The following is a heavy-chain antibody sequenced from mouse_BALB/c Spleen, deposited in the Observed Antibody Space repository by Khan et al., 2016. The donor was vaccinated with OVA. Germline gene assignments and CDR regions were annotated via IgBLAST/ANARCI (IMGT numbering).Heavy chain of an antibody. V-gene: IGHV1-7*01. D-gene: IGHD2-1*01. CDR1: GYSFTTYW. CDR2: INPSTSYT. Sequence: QVQLKQSGAELAKPGASVKMSCKASGYSFTTYWMHWINQSPGQGLEWLGYINPSTSYTEYSQKFKDKATLTADKSSSTAYMQLSSLTSKDSEIYYSTIRELYGICAYWGQGTLVTVST. CDR3: TIRELYGICAY. J-gene: IGHJ3*01.